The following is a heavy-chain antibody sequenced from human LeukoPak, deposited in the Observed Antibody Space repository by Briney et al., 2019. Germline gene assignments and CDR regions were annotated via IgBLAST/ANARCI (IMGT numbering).Heavy chain of an antibody. D-gene: IGHD1-26*01. J-gene: IGHJ3*02. CDR2: FDPEDGET. V-gene: IGHV1-24*01. CDR3: ATTRGSGSHRNAFDI. CDR1: GYTLTELS. Sequence: ASVKVSCKVSGYTLTELSMHWVRQAPGKGLEWMGGFDPEDGETIYAQKFQGRVTMTEDTSTDTAYMELSSLRSEDTAVYYCATTRGSGSHRNAFDIWGQGTMVTVSS.